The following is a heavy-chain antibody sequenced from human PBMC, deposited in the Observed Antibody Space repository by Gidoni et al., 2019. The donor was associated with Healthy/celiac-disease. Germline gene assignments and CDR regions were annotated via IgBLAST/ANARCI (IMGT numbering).Heavy chain of an antibody. V-gene: IGHV3-23*01. Sequence: EVQLLETGGGLVQPGGCLRLSCAAPGFTFSSDAMSWVRQAPGKGLEWVAAISGSGGSTYYADSVKGRFTIARDNSKNTLYLQMNSLRAEDTAVYYCAKVGSYGTLSAFDYWGQGTLVTVSS. CDR1: GFTFSSDA. CDR3: AKVGSYGTLSAFDY. D-gene: IGHD1-26*01. CDR2: ISGSGGST. J-gene: IGHJ4*02.